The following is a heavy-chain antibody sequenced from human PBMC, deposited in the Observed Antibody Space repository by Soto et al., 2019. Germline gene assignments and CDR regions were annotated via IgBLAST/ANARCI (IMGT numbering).Heavy chain of an antibody. Sequence: EVQLVQSGAELKKPGESLRISCEGSGFTFADYWINWLRQVPGKGLEWVGRIDPSDSYITYSPSFQGHVVILADKSISTAYLQFNNLKPSDTAIYYCARRTLTALDSWGQGTLVTVSS. CDR3: ARRTLTALDS. CDR1: GFTFADYW. V-gene: IGHV5-10-1*03. J-gene: IGHJ5*01. CDR2: IDPSDSYI. D-gene: IGHD5-18*01.